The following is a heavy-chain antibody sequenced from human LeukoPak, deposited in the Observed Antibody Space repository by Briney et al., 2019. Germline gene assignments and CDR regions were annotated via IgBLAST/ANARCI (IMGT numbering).Heavy chain of an antibody. J-gene: IGHJ1*01. CDR1: GGSFSGYY. V-gene: IGHV4-59*01. D-gene: IGHD6-19*01. CDR3: ARIHTSSGWAEYFQH. Sequence: SETLSLTCAVYGGSFSGYYWSWVRQPPGKGLEWIGYIYYSGSTNYNPSLKSRVTISVDTSKNQFSLKLSSVTAADTAVYYCARIHTSSGWAEYFQHWGQGTLVTVSS. CDR2: IYYSGST.